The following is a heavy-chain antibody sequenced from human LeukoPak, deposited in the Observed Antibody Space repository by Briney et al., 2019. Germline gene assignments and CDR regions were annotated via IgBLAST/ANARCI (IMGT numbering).Heavy chain of an antibody. CDR3: ARQDHCSDSSGSYPHAFDV. J-gene: IGHJ3*01. D-gene: IGHD3-22*01. CDR2: VTYSGNT. Sequence: PSETLSLTCTVSAGSLSSYYWSWIRQPPGKGLEWIGYVTYSGNTNYTPSLKSQVTISLDTSKNQFSLKLSSVTAADAAVYYCARQDHCSDSSGSYPHAFDVWGRGTMVTVSS. V-gene: IGHV4-59*08. CDR1: AGSLSSYY.